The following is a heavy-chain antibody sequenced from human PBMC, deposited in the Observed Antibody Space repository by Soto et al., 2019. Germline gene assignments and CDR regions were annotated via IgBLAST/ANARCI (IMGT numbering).Heavy chain of an antibody. Sequence: GGSLRLSCAASGFTVSTNYMTWVRQAPGKGLEGVSIIYSGGSTYYADSVKGRFTISRDNSKNTLHLQMNSLRAEDTAVYYCAKGYRYCSGGTCYHNYFDYWGQGTLVTVSS. CDR3: AKGYRYCSGGTCYHNYFDY. CDR1: GFTVSTNY. J-gene: IGHJ4*02. CDR2: IYSGGST. V-gene: IGHV3-53*01. D-gene: IGHD2-15*01.